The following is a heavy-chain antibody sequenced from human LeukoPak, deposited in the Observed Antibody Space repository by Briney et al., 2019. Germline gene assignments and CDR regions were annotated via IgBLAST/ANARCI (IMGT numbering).Heavy chain of an antibody. Sequence: PSETLSLTCTVSGGSISSGSYYWSWIRQPAGKGLEWIGRIYTSGSTNYNPSLKSRVTISVDTSKNQLSLKLSSVTAADTAVYYCASTTLDYYDSSGPPFDYWGQGTLVTVSS. V-gene: IGHV4-61*02. CDR1: GGSISSGSYY. CDR2: IYTSGST. J-gene: IGHJ4*02. CDR3: ASTTLDYYDSSGPPFDY. D-gene: IGHD3-22*01.